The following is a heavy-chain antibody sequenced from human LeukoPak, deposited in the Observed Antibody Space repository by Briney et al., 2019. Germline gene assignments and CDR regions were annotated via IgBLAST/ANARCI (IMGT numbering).Heavy chain of an antibody. D-gene: IGHD3/OR15-3a*01. V-gene: IGHV4-59*12. CDR1: GGSLSSYY. CDR2: IYYSGST. CDR3: ARYRRNNDFYLDD. Sequence: SEALSLTCAVSGGSLSSYYWSWIRQSPGKRLEWIGYIYYSGSTNYNPSLQSRVTFSIDTSMNQFSLRLTSVTDADTAMYYCARYRRNNDFYLDDWGRGTLVTVSS. J-gene: IGHJ4*02.